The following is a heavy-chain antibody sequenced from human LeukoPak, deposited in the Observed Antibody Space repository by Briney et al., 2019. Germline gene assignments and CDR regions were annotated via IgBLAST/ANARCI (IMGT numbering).Heavy chain of an antibody. CDR2: INPNSGGT. CDR3: ASPSGGLRWLFDD. V-gene: IGHV1-2*02. CDR1: GYTFTGYY. D-gene: IGHD4-23*01. Sequence: ASVKVSCKASGYTFTGYYMHWVRQPPGPGLEWVGWINPNSGGTNYAQTFQGRVTITRDTSISTAYMELSRLRSDDTAVYYCASPSGGLRWLFDDWGQGTLVTVSS. J-gene: IGHJ4*02.